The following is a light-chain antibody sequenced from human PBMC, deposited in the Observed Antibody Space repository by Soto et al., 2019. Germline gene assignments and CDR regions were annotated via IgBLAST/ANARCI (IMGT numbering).Light chain of an antibody. Sequence: QSALTQPASVSGSPGQSITISCTGTSSDVGAYNYVSWYQQHPGKAPKLMIYEVSNRPSGVSNRFSGSKSGNTASLTISGLQAEDEADYYCSSYTSSSPLDVFGGGTKLTVL. CDR2: EVS. CDR1: SSDVGAYNY. CDR3: SSYTSSSPLDV. J-gene: IGLJ2*01. V-gene: IGLV2-14*01.